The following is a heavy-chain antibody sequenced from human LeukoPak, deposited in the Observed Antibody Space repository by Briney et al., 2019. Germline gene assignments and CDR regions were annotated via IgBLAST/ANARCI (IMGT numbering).Heavy chain of an antibody. CDR2: INHSGST. CDR1: GFTFSSYG. D-gene: IGHD6-13*01. J-gene: IGHJ3*02. Sequence: GTLRLSCAVSGFTFSSYGMSWVRQAPGKGLEWIGEINHSGSTNCNPSLKSRVTISVDTSKNQFSLKLSSVTAADTAVYYCARRKQLDDAFDIWGQGTMVTVSS. CDR3: ARRKQLDDAFDI. V-gene: IGHV4-34*01.